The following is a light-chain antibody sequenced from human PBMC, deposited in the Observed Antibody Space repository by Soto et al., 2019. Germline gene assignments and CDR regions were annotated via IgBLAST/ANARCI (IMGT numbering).Light chain of an antibody. V-gene: IGKV3-11*01. CDR3: QQRSSWLT. J-gene: IGKJ4*01. CDR1: QSIRNF. CDR2: DTS. Sequence: ETVLTQSPATLSLSPGERATLSCRASQSIRNFLAWYQQKPGQAPRLLIYDTSNRATGIPARFSGSGSGTDFTLTISSLEPEDCEVYYCQQRSSWLTFGGGTKVEIK.